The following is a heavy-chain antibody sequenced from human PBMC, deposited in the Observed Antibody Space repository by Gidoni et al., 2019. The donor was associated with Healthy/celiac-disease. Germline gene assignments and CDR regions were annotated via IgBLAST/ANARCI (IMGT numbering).Heavy chain of an antibody. V-gene: IGHV1-69*06. Sequence: QVQLVQSGAEVKKPGSSVKVSCTASGGTFSSYAISGVRQAPGQGLEWMGGIIPNVGTANYAQKFQGRVTITEDKSTSTAYMELSSLRSEDTAVYYCARGYNYYDSSGYYLDYWGQGTLVTVSS. J-gene: IGHJ4*02. CDR2: IIPNVGTA. CDR3: ARGYNYYDSSGYYLDY. CDR1: GGTFSSYA. D-gene: IGHD3-22*01.